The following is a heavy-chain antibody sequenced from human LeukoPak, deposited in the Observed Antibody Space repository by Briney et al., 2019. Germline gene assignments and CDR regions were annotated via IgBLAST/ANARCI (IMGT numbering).Heavy chain of an antibody. CDR3: AKFGGVGYYFDH. V-gene: IGHV3-23*01. CDR1: GFTLNSYS. J-gene: IGHJ4*02. CDR2: ISGNTGAT. Sequence: PGGSLRLSCIASGFTLNSYSMSWLRQAPGKGLEWVSGISGNTGATYYADSVKGRFTISGDNSRNTLFLQMNTLRAEDTAVYYCAKFGGVGYYFDHWGQGILVTVSS. D-gene: IGHD3-3*01.